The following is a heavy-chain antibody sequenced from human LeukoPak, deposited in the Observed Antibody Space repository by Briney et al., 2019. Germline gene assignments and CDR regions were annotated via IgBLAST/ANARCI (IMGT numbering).Heavy chain of an antibody. CDR3: ARDMGARLSGRHQYY. J-gene: IGHJ4*02. CDR1: GFTFSSYW. CDR2: IKQDGSEK. D-gene: IGHD3-16*01. Sequence: GGSLRLSCAASGFTFSSYWMSWVRQAPGKGLEWVANIKQDGSEKYYVDSVKGRFTISRDNAKNSLYLQMNSLRAEDTAVYYCARDMGARLSGRHQYYWGQGTLVTVSS. V-gene: IGHV3-7*01.